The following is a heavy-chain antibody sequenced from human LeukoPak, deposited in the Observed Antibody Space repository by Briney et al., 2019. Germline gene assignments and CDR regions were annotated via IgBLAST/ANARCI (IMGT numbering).Heavy chain of an antibody. CDR1: GYTFTGYY. D-gene: IGHD3-10*01. J-gene: IGHJ5*02. Sequence: ASVKVSCKASGYTFTGYYMHWVRQAPGQGLEWMGWINPNSGGTNYAQKFQGWVTMTRDTSISTAYMELSRLRSEDTAVYYCARIGLGTYYGSGSYEAFDPWGQGTLVTVSS. CDR3: ARIGLGTYYGSGSYEAFDP. CDR2: INPNSGGT. V-gene: IGHV1-2*04.